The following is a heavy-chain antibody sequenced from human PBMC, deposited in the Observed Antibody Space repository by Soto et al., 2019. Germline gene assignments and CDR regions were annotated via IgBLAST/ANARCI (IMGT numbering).Heavy chain of an antibody. V-gene: IGHV3-30*18. Sequence: QVQLVESGGGVVQPGRSLRLSCAASGFTFSSYGMQWVRQAPGKGLEWVAVISYDGSNKYYADSVKGRFTISRDNSKNTLYLQMNRLRAEDTAVYYCAKDTVVVVISSTFDIWGQGTMVTVSS. CDR3: AKDTVVVVISSTFDI. D-gene: IGHD2-21*01. CDR1: GFTFSSYG. J-gene: IGHJ3*02. CDR2: ISYDGSNK.